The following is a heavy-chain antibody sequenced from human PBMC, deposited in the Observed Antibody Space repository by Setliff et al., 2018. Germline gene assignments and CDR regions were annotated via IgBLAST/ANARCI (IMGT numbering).Heavy chain of an antibody. CDR1: GGSISSSNW. Sequence: ETLSLTCAVSGGSISSSNWWSWVRQPPGKGLVWVSRIYTDGTITSYADSVKGRFTISRDNAKNTLHLQMDSLRAEDTAVYYCARAKMEESGKAQAGMDVWGKGTTVTVSS. D-gene: IGHD6-13*01. V-gene: IGHV3-74*01. J-gene: IGHJ6*04. CDR2: IYTDGTIT. CDR3: ARAKMEESGKAQAGMDV.